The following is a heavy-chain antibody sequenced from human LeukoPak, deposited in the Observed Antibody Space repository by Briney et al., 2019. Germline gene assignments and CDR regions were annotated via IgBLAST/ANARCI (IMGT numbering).Heavy chain of an antibody. CDR3: ARGGPRYCSSTSCYLDY. V-gene: IGHV4-61*08. CDR2: IYYSGST. J-gene: IGHJ4*02. D-gene: IGHD2-2*01. Sequence: TSSETLSLTCTVSGASISSGGYFWSWIRQPPGKGLEWIGYIYYSGSTNYNPSLKSRVTISVDTSKNQFSLKLSSVTAADTAVYYCARGGPRYCSSTSCYLDYWGQGTLVTASS. CDR1: GASISSGGYF.